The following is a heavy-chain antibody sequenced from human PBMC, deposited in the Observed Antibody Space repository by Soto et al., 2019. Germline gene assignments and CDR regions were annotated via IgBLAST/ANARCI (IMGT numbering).Heavy chain of an antibody. CDR2: INPNSGGT. V-gene: IGHV1-2*02. Sequence: AASVKVSCKASGYTFTDYYMHWVRQAPGQGLEWMGWINPNSGGTNYAQKFQGRVTMTRDTSIGTAYMELNRLRSDDTAVYYCARDQSPSSGWPGMDVWGQGTTVTVSS. D-gene: IGHD6-19*01. CDR1: GYTFTDYY. CDR3: ARDQSPSSGWPGMDV. J-gene: IGHJ6*02.